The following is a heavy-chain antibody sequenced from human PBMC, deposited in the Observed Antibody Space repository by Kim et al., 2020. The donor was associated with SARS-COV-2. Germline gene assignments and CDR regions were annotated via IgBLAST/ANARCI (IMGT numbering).Heavy chain of an antibody. J-gene: IGHJ4*02. D-gene: IGHD2-15*01. CDR3: ARSGRYCSGGSCYRPFVDY. V-gene: IGHV3-30*01. Sequence: GRFTLARDNSKNTLYLQMNSLRAEDTAVYYCARSGRYCSGGSCYRPFVDYWGQGTLVTVSS.